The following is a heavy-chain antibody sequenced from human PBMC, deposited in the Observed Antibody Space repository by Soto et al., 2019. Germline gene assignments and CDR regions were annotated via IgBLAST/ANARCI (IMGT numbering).Heavy chain of an antibody. CDR1: GFTFSSYG. V-gene: IGHV3-30*18. CDR3: AKSSSSSWKIPGY. D-gene: IGHD6-13*01. Sequence: PGGSLRLSCAASGFTFSSYGMHWVRQAPGKGLEWVAVISYDGSNKYYADSVKGRFTISRDNSKNTLYLQMNSLRAEDTAVYYCAKSSSSSWKIPGYWGQGTLVTVSS. CDR2: ISYDGSNK. J-gene: IGHJ4*02.